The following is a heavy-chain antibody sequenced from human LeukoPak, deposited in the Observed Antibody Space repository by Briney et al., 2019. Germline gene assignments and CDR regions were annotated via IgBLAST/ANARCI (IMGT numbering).Heavy chain of an antibody. J-gene: IGHJ6*03. CDR1: GYTFTGYY. V-gene: IGHV1-2*02. CDR2: INPNSGGT. CDR3: ASEADDYDSSGYAYYYYYMDV. Sequence: ASVKVSCKASGYTFTGYYMHWVLQAPGQGLEWMGWINPNSGGTNYAQKFQGRVTMTRDTSISTAYMELSRLRSDDTAVYYCASEADDYDSSGYAYYYYYMDVWGKGTTVTVSS. D-gene: IGHD3-22*01.